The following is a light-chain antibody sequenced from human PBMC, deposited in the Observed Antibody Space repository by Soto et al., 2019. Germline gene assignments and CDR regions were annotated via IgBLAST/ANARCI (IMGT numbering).Light chain of an antibody. CDR2: KAS. J-gene: IGKJ1*01. CDR1: HSISSW. CDR3: QQYNSYPWT. V-gene: IGKV1-5*03. Sequence: DIPMTQSPSTLSASVGDRVTITCRASHSISSWLAWYQQKPGKAPKLLIYKASSLESGVPSRFSGSGSGTEFTLTISSLPPDDFATYYCQQYNSYPWTFGQGTKVEIK.